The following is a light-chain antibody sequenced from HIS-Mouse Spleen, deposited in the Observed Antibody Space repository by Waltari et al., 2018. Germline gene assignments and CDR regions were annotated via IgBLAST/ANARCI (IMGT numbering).Light chain of an antibody. Sequence: QSALTQPASVSGSPGQSITISCTGTTSDVGGYNSSSWYQQHPGKAPKLMIYDVSNRPSGVSNRFSGSKSGNTASLTISGLQAEDEADYYCSSYTSSSFNVVFGGGTKLTVL. CDR1: TSDVGGYNS. CDR2: DVS. J-gene: IGLJ2*01. CDR3: SSYTSSSFNVV. V-gene: IGLV2-14*03.